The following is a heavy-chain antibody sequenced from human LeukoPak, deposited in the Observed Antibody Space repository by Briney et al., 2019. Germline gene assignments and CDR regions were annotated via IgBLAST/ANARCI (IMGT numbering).Heavy chain of an antibody. V-gene: IGHV3-23*01. CDR2: IWSSSGNT. D-gene: IGHD3-16*02. CDR3: ARALYDYVWGSYPTDAFDI. CDR1: GFTFSSYA. Sequence: EGSLRLSCAASGFTFSSYAMSWVRQAPGKGLEWVSAIWSSSGNTYYADSVTGRFTISRDNSKNTLYLQMNSLRAEDTAVYYCARALYDYVWGSYPTDAFDIWGQGTMVTVSS. J-gene: IGHJ3*02.